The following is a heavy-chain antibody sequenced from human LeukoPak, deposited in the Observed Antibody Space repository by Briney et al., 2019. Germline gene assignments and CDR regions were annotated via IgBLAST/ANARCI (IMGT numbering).Heavy chain of an antibody. CDR2: ISSSSSYT. Sequence: GGPLRLSCAASGFTFSDYYMSWIRQAPGKGLEWVSYISSSSSYTNYADSVKGRFTISRDNAKNSLYLQMNSLRAEDTAVYYCARDRGSGSYYFDYWGQGTLVTVSS. CDR1: GFTFSDYY. D-gene: IGHD1-26*01. J-gene: IGHJ4*02. V-gene: IGHV3-11*06. CDR3: ARDRGSGSYYFDY.